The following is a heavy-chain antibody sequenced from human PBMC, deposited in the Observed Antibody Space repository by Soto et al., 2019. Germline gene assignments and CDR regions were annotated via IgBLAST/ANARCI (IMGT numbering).Heavy chain of an antibody. CDR1: GFPFSSYC. CDR2: STVSAGST. D-gene: IGHD3-22*01. V-gene: IGHV3-23*01. Sequence: GCLRLSGGARGFPFSSYCTSWVRRSPGKGLEWVSSSTVSAGSTYYADSVKGRFTISRDNSKNTLYLQMNSLRAEDTAVYYCAKARGYYDSSPTDYYYYGMDVWGKGTTVT. J-gene: IGHJ6*04. CDR3: AKARGYYDSSPTDYYYYGMDV.